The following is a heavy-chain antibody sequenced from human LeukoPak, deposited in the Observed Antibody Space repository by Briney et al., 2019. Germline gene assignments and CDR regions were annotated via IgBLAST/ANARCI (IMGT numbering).Heavy chain of an antibody. Sequence: GGSLRLSCAASGFTFSSYEMNWVRQAPGKGLEWVSYISSSGSTIYYADSVKGRFTISRDNAKNSLYLQMNSLRAEDTAVYYCARGDSGSYAFDIWGQGTMVTVSS. CDR1: GFTFSSYE. CDR2: ISSSGSTI. J-gene: IGHJ3*02. D-gene: IGHD6-13*01. CDR3: ARGDSGSYAFDI. V-gene: IGHV3-48*03.